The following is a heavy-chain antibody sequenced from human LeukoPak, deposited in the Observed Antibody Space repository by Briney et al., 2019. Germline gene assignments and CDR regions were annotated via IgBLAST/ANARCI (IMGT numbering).Heavy chain of an antibody. CDR2: IYSGGST. D-gene: IGHD2/OR15-2a*01. CDR3: ARDLPIVDAFDI. Sequence: GGSLRLSCAASGFTVSSNYMSWVRQAPGKGLEWVSVIYSGGSTYYADSVKGRFTISRDNSKNTLYLQMNSLRAEDTAVYYCARDLPIVDAFDIWGQGTMVTVSS. CDR1: GFTVSSNY. V-gene: IGHV3-66*01. J-gene: IGHJ3*02.